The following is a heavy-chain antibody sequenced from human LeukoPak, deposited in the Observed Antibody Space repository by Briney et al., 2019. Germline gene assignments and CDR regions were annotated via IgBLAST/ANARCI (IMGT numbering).Heavy chain of an antibody. CDR1: GYSFTGYY. D-gene: IGHD5-18*01. CDR3: ARSPGLDTAVVNRP. V-gene: IGHV1-2*02. J-gene: IGHJ5*02. Sequence: VKVSCKTSGYSFTGYYIHWVRQAPGQGLEWMGWINPNSGGTNYAQNFQGRVTMTRDTSINTAYMELGRLRSDDTAVYYCARSPGLDTAVVNRPWGQGTLITVSS. CDR2: INPNSGGT.